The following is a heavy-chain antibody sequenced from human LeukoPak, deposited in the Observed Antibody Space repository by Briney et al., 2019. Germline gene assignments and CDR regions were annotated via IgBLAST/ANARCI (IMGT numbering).Heavy chain of an antibody. CDR2: ISSSNSTI. V-gene: IGHV3-48*04. CDR3: ADPHYSNLGTMDV. J-gene: IGHJ6*03. D-gene: IGHD4-11*01. CDR1: GFTLSSYS. Sequence: GRSLRLSCAASGFTLSSYSMNWVRQAPGKGLEWVSYISSSNSTIYYAGSVKGRFTISRDNAKNSLYLQMNSLRAEDTAVCYCADPHYSNLGTMDVWGKGTTVTVSS.